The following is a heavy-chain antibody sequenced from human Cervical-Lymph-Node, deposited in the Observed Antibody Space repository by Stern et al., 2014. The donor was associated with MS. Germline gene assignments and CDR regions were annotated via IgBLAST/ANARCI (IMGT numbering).Heavy chain of an antibody. CDR3: AKVWRGLETYYHEDY. CDR1: GFAFSNSA. D-gene: IGHD3-10*01. V-gene: IGHV3-23*04. Sequence: EVQLVESGGGLIRPGGSLRLSCAASGFAFSNSAMSWVRQAPGRGLEWVSGLSGSGDATFYADSVKGRFTISRDNSKNTLYLQMSSLRADDTALYYCAKVWRGLETYYHEDYWGQGTLVTVSP. J-gene: IGHJ4*02. CDR2: LSGSGDAT.